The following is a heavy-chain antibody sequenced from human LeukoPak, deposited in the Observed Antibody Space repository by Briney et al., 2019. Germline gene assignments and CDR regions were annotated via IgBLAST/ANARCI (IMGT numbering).Heavy chain of an antibody. Sequence: GGSLRLSCAASGFTVSSNYMSWVRQAPGKGLEWVSVIYSGGSTYYADSVKGRFTISRDNSKNSLYLQMNSLRTEDTALYYCAKDGEDKASFPGYSYGPDYYGMDVWGQGTTVTVSS. CDR3: AKDGEDKASFPGYSYGPDYYGMDV. CDR1: GFTVSSNY. J-gene: IGHJ6*02. CDR2: IYSGGST. V-gene: IGHV3-53*05. D-gene: IGHD5-18*01.